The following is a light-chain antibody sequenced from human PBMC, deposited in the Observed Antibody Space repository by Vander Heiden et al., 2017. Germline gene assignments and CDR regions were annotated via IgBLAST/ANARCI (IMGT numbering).Light chain of an antibody. J-gene: IGLJ2*01. CDR2: DVS. Sequence: QSALTQPASVSGSPGQSITISCTCTSSDVGGYNYVSWYQQHPGKAPKLMIYDVSNRPSGVSNRFSGSKSGNTASLTISGLQAEDEADYYCSSYTSSSTFVVFGGGTKLTVL. CDR3: SSYTSSSTFVV. CDR1: SSDVGGYNY. V-gene: IGLV2-14*03.